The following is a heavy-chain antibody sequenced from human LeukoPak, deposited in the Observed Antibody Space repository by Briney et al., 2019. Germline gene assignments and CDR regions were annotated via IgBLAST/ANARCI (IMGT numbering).Heavy chain of an antibody. J-gene: IGHJ2*01. Sequence: SETLSLTCTVSGCSISSGYYWGWIRQPPGKGLEWIGSIYHSGSTCYNPSLKSRVTISMDTSSNHFSLMLSSVTTADTAVYYCARGTKSSRVTVLTSFWYFDLWGRGTLVTVSS. D-gene: IGHD2-8*02. CDR2: IYHSGST. V-gene: IGHV4-38-2*02. CDR1: GCSISSGYY. CDR3: ARGTKSSRVTVLTSFWYFDL.